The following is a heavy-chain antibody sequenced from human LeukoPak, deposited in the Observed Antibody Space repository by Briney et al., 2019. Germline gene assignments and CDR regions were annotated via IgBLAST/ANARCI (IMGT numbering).Heavy chain of an antibody. CDR2: ISRGGDVT. J-gene: IGHJ4*02. CDR3: AARPGEVAVPYDY. V-gene: IGHV3-23*01. Sequence: GSLRLSCAASGFTFSTYAMTWVRQAPGKGLEWVSLISRGGDVTYYADSVKGRFTISRDSSKNTLYLQMHSLRAEDTAVYYCAARPGEVAVPYDYWGQGTLVTVSS. CDR1: GFTFSTYA. D-gene: IGHD2-15*01.